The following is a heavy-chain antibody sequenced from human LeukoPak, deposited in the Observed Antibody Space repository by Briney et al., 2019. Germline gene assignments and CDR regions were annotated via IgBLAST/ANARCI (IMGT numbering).Heavy chain of an antibody. Sequence: GGSLRLSCAASGFTFSSYAMNWVRQAPGKGLEWVSTISGSGGSTYYADSVKGRFTISRDNAKNSLYLQMNSLRAEDTAVYYCARDRGYYHSNYYYYYGMDVWGQGTTVTVSS. CDR3: ARDRGYYHSNYYYYYGMDV. V-gene: IGHV3-23*01. CDR2: ISGSGGST. CDR1: GFTFSSYA. J-gene: IGHJ6*02. D-gene: IGHD1-26*01.